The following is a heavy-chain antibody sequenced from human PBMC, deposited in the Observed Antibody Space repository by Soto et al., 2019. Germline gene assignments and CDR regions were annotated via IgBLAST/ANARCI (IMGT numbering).Heavy chain of an antibody. J-gene: IGHJ6*03. CDR3: ARGSTVTTTPTYYYTDV. Sequence: QVQLVQSGAEVKKRGASVKVSCTASGYSFTSYGISWVRQAPGQGLEWMGWISGYKAKTKYAQKFQGRVTMTTDTSTSTAYMDLRSLRSDDTAVYYCARGSTVTTTPTYYYTDVWGNRTTVTVSS. D-gene: IGHD4-4*01. CDR2: ISGYKAKT. CDR1: GYSFTSYG. V-gene: IGHV1-18*01.